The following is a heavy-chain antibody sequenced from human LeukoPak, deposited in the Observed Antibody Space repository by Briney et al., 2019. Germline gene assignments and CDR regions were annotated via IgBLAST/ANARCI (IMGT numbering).Heavy chain of an antibody. D-gene: IGHD6-13*01. CDR2: ISYDGSSK. CDR1: EFTFSSYA. Sequence: GGSLRHSCAASEFTFSSYAMHWVRQAPGKGLEWVAVISYDGSSKYYADSVKGRFAISRDNSKNTLYLQMHSLRAEDTAVYYCAKGHGSSWSFFDYWGQGTLVTVSS. J-gene: IGHJ4*02. CDR3: AKGHGSSWSFFDY. V-gene: IGHV3-30*09.